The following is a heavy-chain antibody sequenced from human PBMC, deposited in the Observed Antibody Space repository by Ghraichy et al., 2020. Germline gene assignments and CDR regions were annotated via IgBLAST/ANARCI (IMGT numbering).Heavy chain of an antibody. CDR3: ARAVNYGGNLDF. D-gene: IGHD4-23*01. CDR1: GGSISSGGYY. J-gene: IGHJ4*02. Sequence: SETLSLTCTVSGGSISSGGYYWSWIRQHPGKGLEWIGYFYYSGTTYYNPSLKSRVTISIDSSKTQYSLKLSSVTAADTAVYFCARAVNYGGNLDFWGQGTLVTVSS. V-gene: IGHV4-31*03. CDR2: FYYSGTT.